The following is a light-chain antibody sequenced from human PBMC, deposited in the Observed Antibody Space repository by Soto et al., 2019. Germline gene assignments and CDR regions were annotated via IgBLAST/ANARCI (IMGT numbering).Light chain of an antibody. CDR2: AAS. J-gene: IGKJ4*02. V-gene: IGKV1-8*01. Sequence: IRMTQSPSSFSASTGERATLTCRASQGISSNLAWYQQKPGQAPKLLIYAASTWQSGVPSRFSGSGSGTDFTLTISCLQSEDFATYYCQQYYSYPRTFGGGTKVEIK. CDR1: QGISSN. CDR3: QQYYSYPRT.